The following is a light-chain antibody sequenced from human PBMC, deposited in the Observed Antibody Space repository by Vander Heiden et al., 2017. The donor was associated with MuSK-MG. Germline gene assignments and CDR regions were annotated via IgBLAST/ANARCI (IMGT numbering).Light chain of an antibody. CDR2: EDS. Sequence: SYVLTPPPSVSVAPGPTTRITCGGNHIGCKSVHWYRRKPGQAPVLVVYEDSDRPSGIPGRFSGSNSGNTATLTISRVEAGDEADYYCQVWDSSSDHVVFGGGTKLTVL. CDR3: QVWDSSSDHVV. CDR1: HIGCKS. J-gene: IGLJ2*01. V-gene: IGLV3-21*02.